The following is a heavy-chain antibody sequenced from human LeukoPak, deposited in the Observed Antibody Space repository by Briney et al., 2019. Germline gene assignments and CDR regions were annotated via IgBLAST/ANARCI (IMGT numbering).Heavy chain of an antibody. CDR1: GGSISSYF. D-gene: IGHD2-21*02. CDR2: IYYSGST. J-gene: IGHJ6*02. CDR3: ARGGDPQYYYFGMDV. V-gene: IGHV4-59*01. Sequence: SETLSLTCTVSGGSISSYFWSWIRQPPGKGLEWIGYIYYSGSTNYNPSLKSRVTISGDTSKNQFSLRLSSVTAADTAVYYCARGGDPQYYYFGMDVWGQGTTVTVS.